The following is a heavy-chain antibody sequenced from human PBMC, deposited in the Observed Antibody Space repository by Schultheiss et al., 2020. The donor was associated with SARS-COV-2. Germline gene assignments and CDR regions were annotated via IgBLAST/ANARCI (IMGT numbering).Heavy chain of an antibody. CDR1: GGSISSSSYY. CDR2: INHSGST. J-gene: IGHJ4*02. CDR3: ARRDGDYYFDY. Sequence: SETLSLTCTVSGGSISSSSYYWSWIRQPPGKGLEWIGEINHSGSTNYNPSLKSRVTISVDTSKNQFSLKLSSVTAADTAVYYCARRDGDYYFDYWGQGTLVTVSS. V-gene: IGHV4-39*07. D-gene: IGHD4-17*01.